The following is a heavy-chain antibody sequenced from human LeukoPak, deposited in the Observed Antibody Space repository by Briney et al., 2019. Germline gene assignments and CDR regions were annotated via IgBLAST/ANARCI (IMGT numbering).Heavy chain of an antibody. CDR3: ARHPGKVTNDWYFDL. D-gene: IGHD4-23*01. CDR2: INPNSGGT. Sequence: ASVKVSRKVSGYTLTELSMHWVRQAPGQGLEWMGWINPNSGGTNYAQKFQGRVTMTRDTSITTAYMELSRLSSEDTAVYYCARHPGKVTNDWYFDLWGRGTLVTVSS. CDR1: GYTLTELS. J-gene: IGHJ2*01. V-gene: IGHV1-2*02.